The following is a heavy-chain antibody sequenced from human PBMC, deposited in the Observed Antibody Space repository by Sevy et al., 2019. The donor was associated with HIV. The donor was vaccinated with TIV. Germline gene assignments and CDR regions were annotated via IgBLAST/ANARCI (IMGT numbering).Heavy chain of an antibody. V-gene: IGHV3-7*01. J-gene: IGHJ4*02. D-gene: IGHD4-17*01. CDR1: GFVFSSFW. CDR2: IKVDGSEK. Sequence: GGSLRLSCAASGFVFSSFWMSWVRQAPGKGLEWVANIKVDGSEKYYVDSVKGRFTISRDNAKNSLYLQMSSLRAEDTAVYYCARGATVPDYWGQGTLVTVSS. CDR3: ARGATVPDY.